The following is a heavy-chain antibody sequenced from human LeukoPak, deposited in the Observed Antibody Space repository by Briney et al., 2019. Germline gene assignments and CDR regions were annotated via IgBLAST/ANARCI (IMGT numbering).Heavy chain of an antibody. CDR3: ARGRLTYYYGSGSLFDY. CDR2: IYYSGST. CDR1: GGSISSYY. J-gene: IGHJ4*02. V-gene: IGHV4-59*01. D-gene: IGHD3-10*01. Sequence: SETLSLTCTVSGGSISSYYGSWIRQPPGKGLEWIGYIYYSGSTNYNPSLKSRVTISVDTSKNQFSLKLSSVTAADTAVYYCARGRLTYYYGSGSLFDYWGQGTLVTVSS.